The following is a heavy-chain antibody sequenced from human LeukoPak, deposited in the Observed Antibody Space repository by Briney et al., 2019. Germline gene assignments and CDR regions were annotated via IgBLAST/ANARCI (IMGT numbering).Heavy chain of an antibody. CDR1: GYTFTGYY. CDR2: INPNSGGT. D-gene: IGHD3-22*01. CDR3: ARDPNYYDSSGPPDY. V-gene: IGHV1-2*02. Sequence: ASVKVSCKASGYTFTGYYMHWLRQAPGQGLEWMGWINPNSGGTNYAQKFQGRVTMTRDTSISTAYMELSRLRSDDTAVYYCARDPNYYDSSGPPDYWGQGTLVTVSS. J-gene: IGHJ4*02.